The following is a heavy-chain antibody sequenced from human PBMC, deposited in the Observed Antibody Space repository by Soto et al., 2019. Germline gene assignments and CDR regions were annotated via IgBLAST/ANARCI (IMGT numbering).Heavy chain of an antibody. J-gene: IGHJ4*02. CDR3: AVKGYYDILTGYFDTGFDY. CDR1: GGSISSGGYY. CDR2: IYYSGST. V-gene: IGHV4-31*03. D-gene: IGHD3-9*01. Sequence: SETLSLTCTVSGGSISSGGYYWSWIRQHPGKGLEWIGYIYYSGSTYYNPSLKSRVTISVDTSKNQFSLKLSSVTAADTAVYYCAVKGYYDILTGYFDTGFDYWGQGTLVTVSS.